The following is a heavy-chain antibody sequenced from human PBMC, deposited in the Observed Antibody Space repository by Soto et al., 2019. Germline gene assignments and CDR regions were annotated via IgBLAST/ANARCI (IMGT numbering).Heavy chain of an antibody. D-gene: IGHD3-10*01. J-gene: IGHJ3*02. CDR1: GYTFTSYA. Sequence: ASVKVSCKASGYTFTSYAMHWVRQAPGQRLEWMGWINAGNGNTKYSQKFQGRVTITRGTSASTAYMELSSLRSEDTAVYYCARGGWFGDPRRGAFDIWGQGTMVTVSS. CDR2: INAGNGNT. CDR3: ARGGWFGDPRRGAFDI. V-gene: IGHV1-3*01.